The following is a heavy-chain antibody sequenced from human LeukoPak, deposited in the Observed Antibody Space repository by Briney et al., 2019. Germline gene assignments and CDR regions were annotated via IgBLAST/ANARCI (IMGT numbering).Heavy chain of an antibody. Sequence: PSETLSLTRTVSGASISSYYWSWIRHPPAKGLGWIGYIYYSGSTNYNPSLKRRVTISVDTSKNQFSPKLSSVTAADTAVYYCAREPPVAGWFDYWGQGTLVTVSS. D-gene: IGHD6-19*01. J-gene: IGHJ4*02. CDR3: AREPPVAGWFDY. CDR1: GASISSYY. V-gene: IGHV4-59*01. CDR2: IYYSGST.